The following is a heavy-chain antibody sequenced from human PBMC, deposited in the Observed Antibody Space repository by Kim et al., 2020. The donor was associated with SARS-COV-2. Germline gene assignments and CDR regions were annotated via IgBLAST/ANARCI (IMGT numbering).Heavy chain of an antibody. J-gene: IGHJ4*02. V-gene: IGHV4-34*01. CDR2: INHSGST. CDR1: GGSFSGYY. CDR3: ARGGGHSYGPAGIDY. Sequence: SETLSLTCAVYGGSFSGYYWSWIRQPPGKGLEWIGEINHSGSTNYNPSLKSRVTISVDTSKNQFSLKLSSVTAADTAVYYCARGGGHSYGPAGIDYWGQGTLVTVSS. D-gene: IGHD5-18*01.